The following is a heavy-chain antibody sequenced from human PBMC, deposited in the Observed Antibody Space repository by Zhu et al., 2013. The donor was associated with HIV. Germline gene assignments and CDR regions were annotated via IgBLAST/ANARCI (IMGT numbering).Heavy chain of an antibody. CDR3: AKEMAAAGIGLLGY. D-gene: IGHD6-13*01. Sequence: QVQLQESGPGLVKPSETLSLTCAVSGYSISSGYYWGWIRQPPGKGLEWIGSIYHSGSTYYNPSLKSRVTISVDTSKNQFSLKLSSVTAADTAVYYCAKEMAAAGIGLLGYWGQGTLVTVSS. J-gene: IGHJ4*02. CDR2: IYHSGST. CDR1: GYSISSGYY. V-gene: IGHV4-38-2*02.